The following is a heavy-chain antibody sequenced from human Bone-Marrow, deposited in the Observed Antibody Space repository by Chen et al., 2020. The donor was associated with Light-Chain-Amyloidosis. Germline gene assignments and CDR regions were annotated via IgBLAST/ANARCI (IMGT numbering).Heavy chain of an antibody. CDR1: GFTFSDYW. J-gene: IGHJ3*02. CDR3: ARSPTVATQAFDI. CDR2: IRQAGNEK. Sequence: EVQLVESGGGLVQPGGSLRLSCAASGFTFSDYWMNWVRQAPGKGLEWVANIRQAGNEKSYVDSVNDRFTISRDNAKRSLYLQMDSLRADDTAVYYCARSPTVATQAFDIWGQGTMVIVS. D-gene: IGHD5-12*01. V-gene: IGHV3-7*01.